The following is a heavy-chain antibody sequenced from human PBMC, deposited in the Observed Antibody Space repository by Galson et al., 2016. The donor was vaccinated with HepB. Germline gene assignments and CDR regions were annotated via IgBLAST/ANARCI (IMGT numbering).Heavy chain of an antibody. CDR3: ARDRMITFGGVIVDAFDI. V-gene: IGHV3-33*01. J-gene: IGHJ3*02. CDR1: GFTFSSYG. D-gene: IGHD3-16*02. Sequence: SLRLSCAASGFTFSSYGMHWVRRAPGKGLEWVAVIWYDGSNKYYADSVKGRFTISRDNSKNTLYLQMNSLRAEDTAVYYCARDRMITFGGVIVDAFDIWGQGTMVTVSS. CDR2: IWYDGSNK.